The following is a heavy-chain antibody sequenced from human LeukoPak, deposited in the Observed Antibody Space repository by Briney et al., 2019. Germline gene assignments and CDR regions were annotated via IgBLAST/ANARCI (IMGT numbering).Heavy chain of an antibody. V-gene: IGHV1-3*03. CDR1: GYTFTSYA. CDR3: AREGADDFWSGYNWFDP. CDR2: INAGNGNT. D-gene: IGHD3-3*01. J-gene: IGHJ5*02. Sequence: ASVKVSCKASGYTFTSYATHWVRQAPGQRLEWMGWINAGNGNTKYSQEFQGRVTITRDTSASTAYMELSSLRSEDMAVYYCAREGADDFWSGYNWFDPWGQGTLVTVSS.